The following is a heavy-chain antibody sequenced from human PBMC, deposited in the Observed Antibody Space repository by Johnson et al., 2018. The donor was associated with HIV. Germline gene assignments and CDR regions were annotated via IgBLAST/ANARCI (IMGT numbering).Heavy chain of an antibody. CDR2: INWNSGSI. J-gene: IGHJ3*02. CDR1: GFTFADYA. D-gene: IGHD3-10*01. CDR3: TKDMFPWFGESPWACDVFDI. Sequence: VQLVESGGGLVQPGKSLRLSCAASGFTFADYAMHWVRQVPGKGLEWVSGINWNSGSIGYADSVKGRFTISRDNAKNSLHLQMNSLRAEDTALYYCTKDMFPWFGESPWACDVFDIWGQGTKVSVSS. V-gene: IGHV3-9*01.